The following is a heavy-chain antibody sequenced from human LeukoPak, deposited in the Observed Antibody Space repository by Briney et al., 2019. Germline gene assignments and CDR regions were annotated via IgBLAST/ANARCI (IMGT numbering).Heavy chain of an antibody. D-gene: IGHD3-16*02. Sequence: GRPLRLSCAASGFTFSSYAMHWVRQAPGKGLEWVAVISYDGSNKYYADSVKGRFTISGDNSKNTLYLQMNSLRAEDTAVYYCARVLSGYWGQGTLVTVSS. CDR3: ARVLSGY. CDR1: GFTFSSYA. J-gene: IGHJ4*02. CDR2: ISYDGSNK. V-gene: IGHV3-30*04.